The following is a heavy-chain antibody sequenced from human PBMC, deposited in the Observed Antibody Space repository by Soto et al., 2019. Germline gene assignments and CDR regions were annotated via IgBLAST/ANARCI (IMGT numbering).Heavy chain of an antibody. D-gene: IGHD5-12*01. Sequence: EVQLVESGGGLVKPGGSLRISCAASGFTFSSYSMNWVRQAPGKGLEWVSSISSSSSYIYYADSVKGRFTISRDNAKNSLYLQMNSLRAEDTAVYYCARVDNIVATKVDYWGQGTLVTVSS. V-gene: IGHV3-21*01. CDR2: ISSSSSYI. J-gene: IGHJ4*02. CDR1: GFTFSSYS. CDR3: ARVDNIVATKVDY.